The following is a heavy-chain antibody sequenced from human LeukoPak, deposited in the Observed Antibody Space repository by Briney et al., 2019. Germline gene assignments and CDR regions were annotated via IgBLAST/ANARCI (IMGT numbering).Heavy chain of an antibody. CDR1: GTTFSRHG. V-gene: IGHV3-30*03. CDR2: IADDGGVK. D-gene: IGHD3-3*01. Sequence: GRSLRLSCVASGTTFSRHGMDWVRQAPGKGLEWVAVIADDGGVKQYADSVKGRFTVSRDNSKSTLYLQMNGLSVEDTAIYYCAREATWGEWYFDHWGQGTPVTVSS. J-gene: IGHJ4*02. CDR3: AREATWGEWYFDH.